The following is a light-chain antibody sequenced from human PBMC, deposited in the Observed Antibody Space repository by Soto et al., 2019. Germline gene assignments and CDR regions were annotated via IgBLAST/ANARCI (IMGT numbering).Light chain of an antibody. CDR2: SNY. V-gene: IGLV1-44*01. CDR3: ATWDDSLNGYV. J-gene: IGLJ1*01. Sequence: QSVLTQPPSASGTPGQRVTMSCSGSSSNIGSNAVNWYQHLPGTAPKLLIYSNYQRPSGVPDRFSGSKSGTSASLAISGLQSGDEADYYCATWDDSLNGYVFGTGTKVTVL. CDR1: SSNIGSNA.